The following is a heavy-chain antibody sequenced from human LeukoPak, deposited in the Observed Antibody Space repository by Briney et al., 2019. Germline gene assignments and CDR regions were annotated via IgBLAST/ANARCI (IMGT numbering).Heavy chain of an antibody. CDR3: AKLIGRMVRGVLFDY. J-gene: IGHJ4*02. D-gene: IGHD3-10*01. CDR1: GFTFNSYA. CDR2: ISGSGGIT. V-gene: IGHV3-23*01. Sequence: GGSLRLSCAASGFTFNSYAMSWVRQAPGKGLECVSAISGSGGITYYPNSVKGRFTISRDDSKNTLYLQMNSLRAEDTAVYYCAKLIGRMVRGVLFDYWGQGTLVTVSS.